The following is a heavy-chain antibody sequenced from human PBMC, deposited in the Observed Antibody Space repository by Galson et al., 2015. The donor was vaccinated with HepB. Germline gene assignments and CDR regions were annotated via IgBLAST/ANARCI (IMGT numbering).Heavy chain of an antibody. Sequence: SVKVSCKASGYTFTHYYIHWVRQAPGQGLEWMGWVNPNGGGTDYAQKFQGRVTLTGDTSISTAYMELSDMKSDDTAVYYCARRSRYKWNGYDALELWGQGTLVTVSS. J-gene: IGHJ3*01. CDR2: VNPNGGGT. D-gene: IGHD1-1*01. CDR3: ARRSRYKWNGYDALEL. CDR1: GYTFTHYY. V-gene: IGHV1-2*02.